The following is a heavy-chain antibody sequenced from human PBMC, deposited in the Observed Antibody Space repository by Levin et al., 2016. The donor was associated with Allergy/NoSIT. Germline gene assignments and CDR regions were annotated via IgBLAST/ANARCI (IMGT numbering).Heavy chain of an antibody. CDR1: GFTFSSYA. CDR2: ISGSGGST. J-gene: IGHJ4*02. V-gene: IGHV3-23*01. Sequence: GESLKISCAASGFTFSSYAMSWVRQAPGKGLEWVSAISGSGGSTYYADSVKGRFTISRDNSKNTLYLQMNSLRAEDTAVYYCAKDRDWFDYWGQGTLVTVSS. D-gene: IGHD3-9*01. CDR3: AKDRDWFDY.